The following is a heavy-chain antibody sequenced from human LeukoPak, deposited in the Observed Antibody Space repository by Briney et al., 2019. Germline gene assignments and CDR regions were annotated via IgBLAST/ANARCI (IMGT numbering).Heavy chain of an antibody. V-gene: IGHV4-38-2*02. CDR2: IYHSGST. CDR3: ASTRQDDADY. D-gene: IGHD3-3*01. J-gene: IGHJ4*02. CDR1: GYSISSGYY. Sequence: SETLSLTCTVSGYSISSGYYWGWIRQPPGKGLEWIGSIYHSGSTYYNPSLKSRVTISVDTSKNQFSLKLSSVTAADTAVYYCASTRQDDADYWGQGTLVTVSS.